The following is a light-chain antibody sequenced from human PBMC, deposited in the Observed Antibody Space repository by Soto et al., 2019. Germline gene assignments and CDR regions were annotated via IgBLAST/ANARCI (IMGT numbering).Light chain of an antibody. V-gene: IGLV1-47*02. Sequence: QSVLTQPPSASGTPGQRVTISCSGRSANIGNNYVCWYQQLPGTAPKLLIYGNIHRPSGVPDRFSGSKSGTSASLVITGLQAEDEADYYCQSYDSNLSGSGVFGTGTKLTVL. CDR3: QSYDSNLSGSGV. J-gene: IGLJ1*01. CDR2: GNI. CDR1: SANIGNNY.